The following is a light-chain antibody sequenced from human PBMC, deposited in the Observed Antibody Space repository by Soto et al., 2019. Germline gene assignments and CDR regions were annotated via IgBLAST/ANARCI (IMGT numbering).Light chain of an antibody. J-gene: IGKJ3*01. CDR3: QQRSNLLFT. CDR2: DAS. V-gene: IGKV3-11*01. CDR1: QSVSSY. Sequence: ELVLTQSPATLSLSPGERATLSCRASQSVSSYLAWYQRKPGQAPRLLIYDASNRATGIPARFSGSGSGTDSTRTISSLEPEDFAVYYCQQRSNLLFTFGPGTKVDIK.